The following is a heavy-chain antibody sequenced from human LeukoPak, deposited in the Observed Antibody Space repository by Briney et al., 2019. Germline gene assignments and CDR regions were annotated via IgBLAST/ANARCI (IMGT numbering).Heavy chain of an antibody. J-gene: IGHJ1*01. CDR3: ARDLQYYYGSGSYWYFQH. CDR2: ISAYNGNT. D-gene: IGHD3-10*01. CDR1: GYTFTSYG. Sequence: ASVKVSCKASGYTFTSYGISWVRQAPGQGLDWMGWISAYNGNTNYAQKLQGRVTMTTDTSTSTAYMELRSLRSDDTAVYYCARDLQYYYGSGSYWYFQHWGQGTLVTVSS. V-gene: IGHV1-18*04.